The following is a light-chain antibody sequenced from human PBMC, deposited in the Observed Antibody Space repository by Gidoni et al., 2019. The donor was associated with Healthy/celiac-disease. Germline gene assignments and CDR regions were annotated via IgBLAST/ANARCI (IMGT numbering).Light chain of an antibody. CDR2: GAS. CDR3: QQYGSSPWT. J-gene: IGKJ1*01. V-gene: IGKV3-20*01. CDR1: QSVSSSY. Sequence: IALTQSPVTLSLSPGESTTLPCRASQSVSSSYLAWYQQKPGQAPRLLIYGASSRATGIPYRFSGSGSGTDFTLTISRLEPEDFAVYYCQQYGSSPWTFGQGTKVEIK.